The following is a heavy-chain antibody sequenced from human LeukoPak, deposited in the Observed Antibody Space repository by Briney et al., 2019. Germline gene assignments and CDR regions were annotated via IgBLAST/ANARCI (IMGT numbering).Heavy chain of an antibody. V-gene: IGHV4-59*01. D-gene: IGHD2-15*01. Sequence: SETLSLTCTVSGGSINGYYWHGLRQPPGKGLEWLAYIHSSGNTRYNPSLRSRVTMSVDTSKNQFSLKFNSVTAADTAVYYCERAGRYCSGGTCYGENWFDPWGQGILVTVSS. CDR3: ERAGRYCSGGTCYGENWFDP. J-gene: IGHJ5*02. CDR2: IHSSGNT. CDR1: GGSINGYY.